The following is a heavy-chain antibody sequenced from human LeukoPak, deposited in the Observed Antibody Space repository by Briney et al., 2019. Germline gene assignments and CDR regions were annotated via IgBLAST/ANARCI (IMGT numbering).Heavy chain of an antibody. CDR3: ARAKLWFGEFYYFDY. D-gene: IGHD3-10*01. CDR1: GYTFTSYG. CDR2: ISAYNGNT. Sequence: ASVKVSCKASGYTFTSYGISWVRQAPGQGLEWMGWISAYNGNTNYAQKLQGRVTMTTDTSTSTAYMELRSLRSDDTAVYYCARAKLWFGEFYYFDYWGQGTLVTVSP. V-gene: IGHV1-18*04. J-gene: IGHJ4*02.